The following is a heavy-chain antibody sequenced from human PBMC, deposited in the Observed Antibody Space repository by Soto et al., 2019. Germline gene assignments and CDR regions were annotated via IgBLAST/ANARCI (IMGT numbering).Heavy chain of an antibody. CDR3: ASIFSSPNAAFDI. J-gene: IGHJ3*02. V-gene: IGHV4-31*03. CDR1: GGSISSGRSGYY. CDR2: IYYSGST. Sequence: QVQLQESGPGLVEPSQTLSLTCTVSGGSISSGRSGYYWSWIRQHPGKGLEWIAFIYYSGSTYYTPSLHSRVSISLDTSKNQFSLRLTSVTAADTAVYYCASIFSSPNAAFDIWGQGTMVTVSS. D-gene: IGHD3-3*02.